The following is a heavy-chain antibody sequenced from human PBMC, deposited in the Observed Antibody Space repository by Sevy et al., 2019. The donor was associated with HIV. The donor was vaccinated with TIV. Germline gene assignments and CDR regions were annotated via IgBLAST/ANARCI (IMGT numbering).Heavy chain of an antibody. CDR3: ARGGNRYNWNADYFDY. Sequence: ASVKVSCKASGYTFISYRISWVRQAPGQGLEWMGWISAYNGNTNYAQKLQGRVTMTTDTSTSTAYMELRSLRSDDTAVYYCARGGNRYNWNADYFDYWGQGILVTVSS. D-gene: IGHD1-1*01. J-gene: IGHJ4*02. V-gene: IGHV1-18*01. CDR2: ISAYNGNT. CDR1: GYTFISYR.